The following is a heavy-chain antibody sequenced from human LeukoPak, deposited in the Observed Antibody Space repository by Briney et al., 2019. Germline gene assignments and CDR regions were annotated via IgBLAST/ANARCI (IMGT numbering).Heavy chain of an antibody. CDR1: GFTFSSYG. V-gene: IGHV3-30*02. D-gene: IGHD4-17*01. CDR2: IRYDGTNK. CDR3: AKDRDYGDYPSAYYYYMDV. J-gene: IGHJ6*03. Sequence: GGSLRLSCAASGFTFSSYGIHWVRQAPGKGLEWVAFIRYDGTNKWYADSVKGRFTISRDNSNDTLYLQMNSLRVEDTAVYHCAKDRDYGDYPSAYYYYMDVWGKGTTVTVSS.